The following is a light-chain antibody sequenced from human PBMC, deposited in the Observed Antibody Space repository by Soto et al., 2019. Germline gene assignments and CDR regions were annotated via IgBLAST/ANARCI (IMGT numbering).Light chain of an antibody. V-gene: IGKV1-9*01. CDR3: QQLNSYPPGLT. CDR1: QGINNY. CDR2: AAS. Sequence: DIQMTQSPSSLSASVGDSVTITCRASQGINNYLAWYQQKPGKAPKLLIYAASTLQSGVPSRFSGSGSGTEFTLTISSLQPEDFATYYCQQLNSYPPGLTFGGGTKVDIK. J-gene: IGKJ4*01.